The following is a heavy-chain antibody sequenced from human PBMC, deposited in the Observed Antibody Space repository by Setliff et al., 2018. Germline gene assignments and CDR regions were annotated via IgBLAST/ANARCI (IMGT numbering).Heavy chain of an antibody. CDR3: ARDHLVGYDSRGYFP. Sequence: PSETLSLTCAVYGGSFSGYYWNWIRQPPGEGLEWIGEINHSGSTNYNPSLKSRVTMSIDTSKNQFSLKLTSVTAADTAVYYCARDHLVGYDSRGYFPWGQGTLVTVSS. D-gene: IGHD3-22*01. J-gene: IGHJ5*02. CDR2: INHSGST. V-gene: IGHV4-34*01. CDR1: GGSFSGYY.